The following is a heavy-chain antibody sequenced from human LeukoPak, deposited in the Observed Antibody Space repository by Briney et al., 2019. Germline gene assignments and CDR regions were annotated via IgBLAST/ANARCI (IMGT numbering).Heavy chain of an antibody. J-gene: IGHJ4*02. CDR3: AKQAASGGGFDY. V-gene: IGHV3-43*02. D-gene: IGHD3-16*01. Sequence: PGGSLRLSCAPSGFTFDDYAMHWVRQAPGKGLEWVSLTSGDSGMTYYADSVKGRFTISRDNTKNSLHVQMNNLRSEDTALYYCAKQAASGGGFDYWGQGTLITVSS. CDR1: GFTFDDYA. CDR2: TSGDSGMT.